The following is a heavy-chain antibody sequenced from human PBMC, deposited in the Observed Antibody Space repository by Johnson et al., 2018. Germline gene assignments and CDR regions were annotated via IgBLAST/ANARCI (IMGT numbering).Heavy chain of an antibody. CDR1: VFTFSKYG. CDR3: ANASGGGRDAFDI. D-gene: IGHD1-26*01. J-gene: IGHJ3*02. V-gene: IGHV3-33*06. CDR2: IWYDGSNK. Sequence: QVQLQEAGGGVVQPGRSLRLSCAASVFTFSKYGMHWVRQAQAKGLAWVPVIWYDGSNKYFADSWMGRFTISRDNSKNTLYLQMNSLRAEDTAVYYWANASGGGRDAFDIWGQGTTVTVSS.